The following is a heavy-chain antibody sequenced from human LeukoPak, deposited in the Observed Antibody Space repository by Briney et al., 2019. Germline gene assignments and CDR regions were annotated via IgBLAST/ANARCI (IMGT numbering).Heavy chain of an antibody. D-gene: IGHD2-2*01. Sequence: SETLSLTCTVSGGSISSYYWSWIRQPPGRGLEWIGSIHYSGSTTYNPSLKSPVTISVDTSKNQFSLKLSSVTAADTAVYYCARRLGSSSTGFDYWGQGTLVTVSS. CDR3: ARRLGSSSTGFDY. CDR2: IHYSGST. V-gene: IGHV4-59*08. CDR1: GGSISSYY. J-gene: IGHJ4*02.